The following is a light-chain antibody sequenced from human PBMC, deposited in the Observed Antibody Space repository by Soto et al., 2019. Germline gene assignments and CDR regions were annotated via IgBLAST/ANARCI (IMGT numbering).Light chain of an antibody. Sequence: QSVLTQPASVSGSPGQSIAISCTGTSSDVGAYNSVSWYQQHPGRAPKLMIHDVSNRPSGVSNRFSGSKSGNTASLTISGLQAEDEADYYCSSYTSSSTHVFGTVTKVTVL. J-gene: IGLJ1*01. CDR2: DVS. V-gene: IGLV2-14*03. CDR3: SSYTSSSTHV. CDR1: SSDVGAYNS.